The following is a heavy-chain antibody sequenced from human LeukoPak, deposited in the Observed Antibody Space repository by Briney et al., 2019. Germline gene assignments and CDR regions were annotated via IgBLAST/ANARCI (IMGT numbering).Heavy chain of an antibody. CDR1: GFTFSSYG. CDR2: ISYDGSNK. CDR3: ARDDRIVGAAY. J-gene: IGHJ4*02. D-gene: IGHD1-26*01. V-gene: IGHV3-30*03. Sequence: PGGSLRLSCAASGFTFSSYGMHWVRQAPGKGLEWVAVISYDGSNKYYADSVKGRFTISRDNSKNTLYLQMNSLRAEDTAVYYCARDDRIVGAAYWGQGTLVTVSS.